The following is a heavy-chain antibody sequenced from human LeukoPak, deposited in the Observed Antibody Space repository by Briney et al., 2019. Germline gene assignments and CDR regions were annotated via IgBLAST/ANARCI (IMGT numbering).Heavy chain of an antibody. Sequence: GGSLRLSCAASGFTFRNAWMSWVRQAPGKGLEWVSGMSGSGGSTYYADSVKGRFTISRDNSKNTLYLQMNTLRAEDTAVYYCAKDREYSYVYDAFDIWGQGTLVTVSS. D-gene: IGHD3-16*01. CDR1: GFTFRNAW. CDR3: AKDREYSYVYDAFDI. V-gene: IGHV3-23*01. CDR2: MSGSGGST. J-gene: IGHJ3*02.